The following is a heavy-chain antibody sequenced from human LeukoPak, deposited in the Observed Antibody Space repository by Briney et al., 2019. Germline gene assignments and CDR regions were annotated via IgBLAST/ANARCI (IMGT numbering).Heavy chain of an antibody. CDR1: GASTNSYY. Sequence: PSETLSLTCSVSGASTNSYYWSWIRQPPGKGLEWIGYIYYSGNTNYNPSLKSRVTISVDTSKNQFSLKLSSVTAADTAVYYCARVLNDYGASNWFDPWGQGTLVTVSS. CDR2: IYYSGNT. D-gene: IGHD4-17*01. CDR3: ARVLNDYGASNWFDP. J-gene: IGHJ5*02. V-gene: IGHV4-59*01.